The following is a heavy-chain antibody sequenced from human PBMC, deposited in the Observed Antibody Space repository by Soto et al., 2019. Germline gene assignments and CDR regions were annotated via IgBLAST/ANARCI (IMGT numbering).Heavy chain of an antibody. CDR2: ISSSGSTI. D-gene: IGHD4-17*01. Sequence: PGGSLRLSCAASGFTFSSYEMNWVRQAPGKGLEWVSYISSSGSTIYYADSVKGRFTISRDNAKNSLYLQMNSLRAEDTAVYYCASQYGDYPVDYWGQGTLVTVSS. V-gene: IGHV3-48*03. CDR3: ASQYGDYPVDY. J-gene: IGHJ4*02. CDR1: GFTFSSYE.